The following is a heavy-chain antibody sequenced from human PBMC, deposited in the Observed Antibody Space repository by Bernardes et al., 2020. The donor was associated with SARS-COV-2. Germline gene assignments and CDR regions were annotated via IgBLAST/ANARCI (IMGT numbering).Heavy chain of an antibody. Sequence: GSLRLSCAASGFTFSSYTMNWVRQAPGKGLEWVSSISSSGNYIYSADSVKGRFAISRDNARNSLYLEMNSLRADDTATYYCARDLYSENYPDYWGQGTLVTVSS. D-gene: IGHD4-4*01. J-gene: IGHJ4*02. CDR2: ISSSGNYI. CDR1: GFTFSSYT. V-gene: IGHV3-21*06. CDR3: ARDLYSENYPDY.